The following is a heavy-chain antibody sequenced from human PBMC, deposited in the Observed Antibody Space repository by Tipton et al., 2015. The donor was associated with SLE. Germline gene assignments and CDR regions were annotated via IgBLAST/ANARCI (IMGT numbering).Heavy chain of an antibody. CDR3: ARARGSYQGYWYFDL. J-gene: IGHJ2*01. CDR1: GGSISSHY. CDR2: IYYSGST. Sequence: TLSLTCTVSGGSISSHYWSWVRQPPGKGLEWIGYIYYSGSTNYNPSLKSRVTISVDTSKNQFSLKLSSVTAADTAVYYWARARGSYQGYWYFDLWGRGTLVTVSS. D-gene: IGHD1-26*01. V-gene: IGHV4-59*11.